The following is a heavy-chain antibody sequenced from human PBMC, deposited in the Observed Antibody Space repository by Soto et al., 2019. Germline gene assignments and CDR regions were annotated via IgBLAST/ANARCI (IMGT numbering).Heavy chain of an antibody. J-gene: IGHJ4*02. CDR3: ARAQPTYSSSYFDY. CDR2: IITITGFI. Sequence: PGGSLRLSCAASGFTFSSYSMNWVRQAPGKGLEWVSIITITGFIDYADSVKGRFTISRDNSKNTLYLQMSSLRAEDTAVYYCARAQPTYSSSYFDYWGQGTLVTVSS. D-gene: IGHD6-6*01. V-gene: IGHV3-21*04. CDR1: GFTFSSYS.